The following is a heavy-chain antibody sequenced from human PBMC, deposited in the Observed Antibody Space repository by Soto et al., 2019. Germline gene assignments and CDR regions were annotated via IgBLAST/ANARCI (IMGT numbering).Heavy chain of an antibody. Sequence: QMEQSGAEVRKPGSSVKVSCKPSGGSLTSYPMAWVRQAPGQGFEWMGGIIPIHGTTEYAQKFQGRVTITADESTNRTTLELTGLTSEDTAVYYCARGWGLVSWGQGTLVTVSS. D-gene: IGHD3-16*01. CDR3: ARGWGLVS. V-gene: IGHV1-69*01. CDR2: IIPIHGTT. CDR1: GGSLTSYP. J-gene: IGHJ4*02.